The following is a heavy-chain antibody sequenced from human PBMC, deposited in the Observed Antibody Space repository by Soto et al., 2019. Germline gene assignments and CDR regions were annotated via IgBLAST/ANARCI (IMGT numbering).Heavy chain of an antibody. CDR1: GFTFSSYG. CDR3: AREDGSRTIDY. J-gene: IGHJ4*02. Sequence: QVQLVESGGGVVQPGRSLRLSCAASGFTFSSYGMHWVRQAPGKGLEWVAVIWYDGSNKYYADSVKGRFTISRDNSKNTLELQMNSLRAEDTAVYYRAREDGSRTIDYWGQGTLVTVSS. V-gene: IGHV3-33*01. D-gene: IGHD6-19*01. CDR2: IWYDGSNK.